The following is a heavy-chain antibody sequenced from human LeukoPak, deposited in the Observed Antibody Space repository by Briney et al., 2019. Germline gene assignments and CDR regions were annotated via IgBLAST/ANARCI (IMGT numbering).Heavy chain of an antibody. CDR1: GGSISSYY. D-gene: IGHD3-3*02. CDR2: IYYSGST. V-gene: IGHV4-59*01. J-gene: IGHJ4*02. CDR3: ARSHSPQGYCDY. Sequence: PSETLSLTCTVSGGSISSYYWSWIRQPPGKGLEWIWYIYYSGSTTYNPSLKTRGTTTVDTSNNHFSLMLSTVTTAYADRQYCARSHSPQGYCDYWGQGTLVTVSS.